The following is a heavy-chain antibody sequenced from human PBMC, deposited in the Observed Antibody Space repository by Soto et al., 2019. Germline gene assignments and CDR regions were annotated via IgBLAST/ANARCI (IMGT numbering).Heavy chain of an antibody. CDR3: ARELYHLLARLSFFQH. CDR1: GYTFTSYY. V-gene: IGHV1-46*01. D-gene: IGHD2-8*02. J-gene: IGHJ1*01. CDR2: INPSGGST. Sequence: QVQLVQSGAEVKKPGASVKVSCKASGYTFTSYYMHWVRQAPGQGLEWMGIINPSGGSTSYAQKFQGRVTMASDTPTSTVYMELSSLRSDDTAVYYCARELYHLLARLSFFQHWGQGTLVTVSS.